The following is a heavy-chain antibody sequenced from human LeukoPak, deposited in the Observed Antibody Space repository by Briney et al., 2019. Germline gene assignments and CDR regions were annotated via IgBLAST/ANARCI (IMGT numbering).Heavy chain of an antibody. V-gene: IGHV4-4*07. Sequence: KASETLSLTCTVSGGSVNSYYLSWMRQPAGKTLEWIGRIYDGGSTNYNPSLKSRVTMSVDTSKNQISLKLTSVTAADTALYCSARDSGTSGEVKFDPWGQGALVTVSS. D-gene: IGHD3-10*01. CDR2: IYDGGST. J-gene: IGHJ5*02. CDR1: GGSVNSYY. CDR3: ARDSGTSGEVKFDP.